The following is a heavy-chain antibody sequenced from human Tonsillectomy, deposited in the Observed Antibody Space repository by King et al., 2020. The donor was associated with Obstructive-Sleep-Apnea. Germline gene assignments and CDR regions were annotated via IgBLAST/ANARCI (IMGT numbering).Heavy chain of an antibody. J-gene: IGHJ3*01. D-gene: IGHD5-12*01. Sequence: VQLVESGGGVVQPGRSLRLSSVASGFTFSSYGMHWVRQAPGKGLEWVAVILYDGSNKYYADSVKGRFTISRDNSKNTLYLQMNSLRTEDTAVYYCARDWYSGYDLVYAFDLWGQGTMVTVSS. CDR3: ARDWYSGYDLVYAFDL. CDR2: ILYDGSNK. CDR1: GFTFSSYG. V-gene: IGHV3-30*03.